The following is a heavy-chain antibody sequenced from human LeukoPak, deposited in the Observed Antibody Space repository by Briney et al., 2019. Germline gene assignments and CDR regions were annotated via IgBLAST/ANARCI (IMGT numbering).Heavy chain of an antibody. D-gene: IGHD2-21*01. CDR2: IYYSGST. Sequence: SETLSLTCTVSGGSISCYYWSWIRQPPGKGLEWIGYIYYSGSTNYNPSLQSRVTISLVTSKNQFSLKRSSVTAADTAVYYCARLSDSGFDPWGQGTLVTVSS. CDR1: GGSISCYY. J-gene: IGHJ5*02. CDR3: ARLSDSGFDP. V-gene: IGHV4-59*01.